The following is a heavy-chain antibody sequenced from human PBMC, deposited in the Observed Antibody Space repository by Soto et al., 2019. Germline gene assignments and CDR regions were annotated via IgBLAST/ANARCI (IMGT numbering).Heavy chain of an antibody. V-gene: IGHV1-18*01. CDR3: ARGRYGDC. D-gene: IGHD1-1*01. Sequence: QVHLVQSGAEVKKPGASVKVSCKASGYTFTSYGITWVRQAPGQGLEWMGWISAHNGNTDYAQKLQGRVNVTRDTSTSTAYMELRSLRFDDTAVYYCARGRYGDCWGQGAVVTVSS. CDR2: ISAHNGNT. CDR1: GYTFTSYG. J-gene: IGHJ4*02.